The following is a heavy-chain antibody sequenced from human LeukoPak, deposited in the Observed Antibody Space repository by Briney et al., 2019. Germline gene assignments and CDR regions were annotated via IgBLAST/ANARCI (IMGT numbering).Heavy chain of an antibody. J-gene: IGHJ1*01. V-gene: IGHV6-1*01. CDR3: AREGGYYYGSLQH. CDR2: TYYRSKWYN. D-gene: IGHD3-10*01. Sequence: SQTLSLTCVISGDSVSSNSAVWNWIRQSPSRGLEWLGRTYYRSKWYNDYAVSVKSRITINPDTSKNQFSLQVNSVTPEDTAVYYCAREGGYYYGSLQHWGQGTLVIVSS. CDR1: GDSVSSNSAV.